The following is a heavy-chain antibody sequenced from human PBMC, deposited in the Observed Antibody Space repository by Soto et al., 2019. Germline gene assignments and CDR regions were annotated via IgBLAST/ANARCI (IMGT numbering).Heavy chain of an antibody. CDR3: SRVRDYTPDY. CDR2: IRNKPRSYTT. Sequence: MDWVRQAPGKGLEWIGRIRNKPRSYTTEYAASVKGRFTISRDDSKSSLYLQMNSLKTEDTAVYYCSRVRDYTPDYWGQGTLVTVSS. V-gene: IGHV3-72*01. D-gene: IGHD4-4*01. J-gene: IGHJ4*02.